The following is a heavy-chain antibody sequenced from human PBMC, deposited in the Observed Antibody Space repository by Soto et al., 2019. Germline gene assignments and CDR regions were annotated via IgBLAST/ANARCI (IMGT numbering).Heavy chain of an antibody. D-gene: IGHD6-19*01. J-gene: IGHJ4*02. V-gene: IGHV4-59*01. Sequence: PSETLSLTCTVSGGSISSYYWSWIRQPPGKGLEWIGYIYYSGSTNYNPSLKSRVTMSVDTSKNQFSLKLSSVTAADTAVYYCARVSSSGWSYFDYWGQGTLVTVSS. CDR1: GGSISSYY. CDR2: IYYSGST. CDR3: ARVSSSGWSYFDY.